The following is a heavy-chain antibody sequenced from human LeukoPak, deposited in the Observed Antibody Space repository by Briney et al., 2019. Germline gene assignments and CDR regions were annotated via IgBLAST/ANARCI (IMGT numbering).Heavy chain of an antibody. Sequence: PGGSLRLSCAASGFTFDDYAMHWVRQAPGKGLEWVSGINWNSDSVGYADSVKGRFTISRDNAKNSLYLQMNSLRAEDTAVYYCARTRGSDTAMARPLFVYWGQGTLVTVSS. D-gene: IGHD5-18*01. CDR2: INWNSDSV. V-gene: IGHV3-9*01. J-gene: IGHJ4*02. CDR3: ARTRGSDTAMARPLFVY. CDR1: GFTFDDYA.